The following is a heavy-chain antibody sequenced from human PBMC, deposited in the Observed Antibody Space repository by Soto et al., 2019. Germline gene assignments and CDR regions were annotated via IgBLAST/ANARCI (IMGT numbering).Heavy chain of an antibody. J-gene: IGHJ5*02. CDR3: ARRDSSGWYGWFDP. D-gene: IGHD6-19*01. Sequence: SETLSLTCTVSGGSISNYYWSWIRQPPGKGLEWIGYIYYSGSTNYNPSLKSRVTISVDTSKNQFSLKLSSVTAADTAVYYCARRDSSGWYGWFDPWGQGTLVTVSS. CDR2: IYYSGST. CDR1: GGSISNYY. V-gene: IGHV4-59*01.